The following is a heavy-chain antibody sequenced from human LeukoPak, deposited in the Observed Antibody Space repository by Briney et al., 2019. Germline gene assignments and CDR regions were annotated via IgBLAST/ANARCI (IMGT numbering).Heavy chain of an antibody. CDR1: GGSFSGYY. V-gene: IGHV4-34*01. J-gene: IGHJ6*02. Sequence: SETLSLTCAVYGGSFSGYYWSWIRQPPGKGLEWTGEINHSGSTNYNPSLKSRVTISVDTSKNQFSLKLSSVTAADTAVYYCARGRVVVVVEYYYYYSMDVWGQGTTVTVSS. D-gene: IGHD2-15*01. CDR2: INHSGST. CDR3: ARGRVVVVVEYYYYYSMDV.